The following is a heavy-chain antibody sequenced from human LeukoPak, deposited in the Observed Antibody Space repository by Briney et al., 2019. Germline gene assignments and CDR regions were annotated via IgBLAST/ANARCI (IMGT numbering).Heavy chain of an antibody. CDR2: IYHSGST. CDR3: ARGGVMVRDLVRLRWFDP. V-gene: IGHV4-38-2*02. Sequence: SETLSLTCTVSGYSISSGYYWGWIRQPPGKGLEWIGSIYHSGSTYYNPSLKSRVTISVDTSKNQFSLKLSSVTAADTAVYYCARGGVMVRDLVRLRWFDPWGQGTLVTVSS. J-gene: IGHJ5*02. CDR1: GYSISSGYY. D-gene: IGHD3-10*01.